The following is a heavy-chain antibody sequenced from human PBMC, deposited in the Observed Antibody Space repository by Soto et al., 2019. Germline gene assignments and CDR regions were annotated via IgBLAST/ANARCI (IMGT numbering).Heavy chain of an antibody. CDR3: ARAAYSTYYYYYGMDV. D-gene: IGHD6-13*01. Sequence: PSETLSLTCTVSGGSISSYYWSWIRQPPGKGLEWIGYIYYSGSTNYNPSLKSRVAISVDTSKNQFSLKLSSVTAADTAVYYCARAAYSTYYYYYGMDVWGQGTTVTVS. V-gene: IGHV4-59*01. CDR1: GGSISSYY. J-gene: IGHJ6*02. CDR2: IYYSGST.